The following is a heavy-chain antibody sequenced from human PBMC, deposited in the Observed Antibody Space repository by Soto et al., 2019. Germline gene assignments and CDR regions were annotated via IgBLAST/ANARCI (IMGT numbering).Heavy chain of an antibody. Sequence: QVQLVQSGTEVKKPGSSVKVSCKASGGTFSSYAISWVRQAPGQGLEWMGGIIPIFGTANYAQKFQGRVTITADESTSTAYMELSSLRSEDTAVYYCARDVGYCTNGVCTGSDYWGQGTLVTVSS. CDR2: IIPIFGTA. CDR1: GGTFSSYA. D-gene: IGHD2-8*01. V-gene: IGHV1-69*01. CDR3: ARDVGYCTNGVCTGSDY. J-gene: IGHJ4*02.